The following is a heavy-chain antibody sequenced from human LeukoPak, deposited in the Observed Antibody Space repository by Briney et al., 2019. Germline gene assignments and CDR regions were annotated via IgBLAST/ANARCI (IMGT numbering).Heavy chain of an antibody. CDR3: ARGDIHYDSSGYYPDAFDI. CDR2: ISSSSSYI. D-gene: IGHD3-22*01. CDR1: GFTFSSYS. J-gene: IGHJ3*02. Sequence: GGSLRLSCAASGFTFSSYSMNWVRQAPGKGLEWVSSISSSSSYIYYADSVKGRFTISRDNSKNTLYLQMNSLRAEDTAVYYCARGDIHYDSSGYYPDAFDIWGQGTMVTVSS. V-gene: IGHV3-21*01.